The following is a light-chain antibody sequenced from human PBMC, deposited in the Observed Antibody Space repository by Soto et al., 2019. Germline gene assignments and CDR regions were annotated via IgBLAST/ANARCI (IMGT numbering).Light chain of an antibody. CDR3: QHLNYYPYT. CDR2: GAF. V-gene: IGKV1-9*01. CDR1: KDISNY. J-gene: IGKJ2*01. Sequence: DIQLTQSPSFLSAAVGDRVTIICRASKDISNYLAWYQQKPGKAPKLLIFGAFTLQSGVPSRFSGSGSGTEFTLTISSLQPEDFAIYYCQHLNYYPYTFGQGTKLEIK.